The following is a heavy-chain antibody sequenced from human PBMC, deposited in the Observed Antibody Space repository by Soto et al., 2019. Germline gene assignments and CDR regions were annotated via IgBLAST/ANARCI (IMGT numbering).Heavy chain of an antibody. CDR1: GGSLSGYY. Sequence: SETLSLTCAVYGGSLSGYYWSWLPQPPGKGREWIGEINHSGSTNYNPSLKSRVTISVDTSKNQFSLKLSSVTAADTAVYYCARGFGDFWSGYYKYYYYYGMDVWGQGTTVTVSS. V-gene: IGHV4-34*01. D-gene: IGHD3-3*01. J-gene: IGHJ6*02. CDR2: INHSGST. CDR3: ARGFGDFWSGYYKYYYYYGMDV.